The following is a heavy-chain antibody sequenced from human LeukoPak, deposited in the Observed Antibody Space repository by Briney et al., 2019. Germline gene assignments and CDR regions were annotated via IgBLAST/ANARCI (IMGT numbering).Heavy chain of an antibody. J-gene: IGHJ4*02. V-gene: IGHV1-18*01. CDR3: ARGLAFYFDY. CDR1: GYTFTTYG. Sequence: ASVKVSCKASGYTFTTYGVSWVRQAPGQGLEWMGWISTYNVNTNYARKLQGRVTMTTDTSTSTAYMELRSLTSDDTAVYYCARGLAFYFDYWGQGTLVTVPS. CDR2: ISTYNVNT.